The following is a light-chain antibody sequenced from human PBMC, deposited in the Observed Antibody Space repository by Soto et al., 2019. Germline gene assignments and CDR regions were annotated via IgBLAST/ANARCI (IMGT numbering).Light chain of an antibody. J-gene: IGLJ2*01. CDR2: RDS. CDR3: QVWDSSTV. Sequence: SYELTQPLSVSVALGQTARITCGGNNIGSKNVHWYQQKPGQAPVLVIYRDSNRPSGIPERFSGSNSGNTATLTINRAQVGDAADYYCQVWDSSTVFGGGTKLTVL. CDR1: NIGSKN. V-gene: IGLV3-9*01.